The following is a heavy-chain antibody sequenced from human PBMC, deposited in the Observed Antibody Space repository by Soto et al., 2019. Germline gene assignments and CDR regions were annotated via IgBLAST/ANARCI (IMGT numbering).Heavy chain of an antibody. CDR1: GGSFSGYY. CDR3: ARGRASSSWYISRYYGMDV. J-gene: IGHJ6*02. V-gene: IGHV4-34*01. CDR2: INHSGST. Sequence: SETLSLTCAVYGGSFSGYYWSWIRQPPGKGLEWIGEINHSGSTNYNPSLKSRVTISVDTSKNQFSLKLSSVTAADTAVYYCARGRASSSWYISRYYGMDVWGQGTTVTVSS. D-gene: IGHD6-13*01.